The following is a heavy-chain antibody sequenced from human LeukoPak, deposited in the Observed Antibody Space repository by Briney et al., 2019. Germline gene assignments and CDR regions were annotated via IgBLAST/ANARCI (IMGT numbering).Heavy chain of an antibody. D-gene: IGHD1-26*01. V-gene: IGHV3-33*01. CDR2: IWYDGSNK. CDR1: GFTFSSYG. CDR3: ARERGVGGTTWGDIVY. Sequence: GGSLRLSCAASGFTFSSYGIHWVRQAPGKGLVWVAVIWYDGSNKYYADSVKGRFTISRDNSKNTLYLQMNSLRAEDTAVYYCARERGVGGTTWGDIVYWGQGTLVTVSS. J-gene: IGHJ4*02.